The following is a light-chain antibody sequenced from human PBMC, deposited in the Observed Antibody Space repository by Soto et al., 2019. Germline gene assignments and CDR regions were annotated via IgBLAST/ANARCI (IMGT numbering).Light chain of an antibody. Sequence: QSVLTQPRSVSGSPGQSVTISCTGTSSDVGGYNYVSWYQQHPGKAQKLMISDVSKRPSGVPDRSFGSKSGNTASLTISWLQAADEADYYCYSYAGSYTFYVFGTGTKVTVL. V-gene: IGLV2-11*01. CDR2: DVS. J-gene: IGLJ1*01. CDR1: SSDVGGYNY. CDR3: YSYAGSYTFYV.